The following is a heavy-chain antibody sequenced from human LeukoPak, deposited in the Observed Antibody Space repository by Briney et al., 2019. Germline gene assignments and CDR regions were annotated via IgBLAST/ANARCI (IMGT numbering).Heavy chain of an antibody. CDR1: GFTFSDYY. CDR3: ARSSSYYDSSGYRTYYYYYGMDV. Sequence: PGGSLRLSCAASGFTFSDYYMSWIRQAPGKGLEWVSYISSSGSTIYYADSVKGRFTISRDNAKNSLYLQMNSLRAEDTAVYYCARSSSYYDSSGYRTYYYYYGMDVWGQGTTVTVSS. J-gene: IGHJ6*02. CDR2: ISSSGSTI. D-gene: IGHD3-22*01. V-gene: IGHV3-11*04.